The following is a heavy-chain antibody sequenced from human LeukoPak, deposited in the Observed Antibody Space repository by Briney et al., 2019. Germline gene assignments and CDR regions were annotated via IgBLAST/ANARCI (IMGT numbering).Heavy chain of an antibody. V-gene: IGHV5-10-1*01. J-gene: IGHJ6*02. Sequence: GESLKISCKGSGYSFTSYWISWVRQMPGKGLEWMGRIDPSDSYTNYSPSFQGHVTISADKSISTAYLQWSSLKASDTAMYYCARKYYYVWGIYGHYYYGMDVWGQGTTVTVSS. D-gene: IGHD3-10*01. CDR2: IDPSDSYT. CDR1: GYSFTSYW. CDR3: ARKYYYVWGIYGHYYYGMDV.